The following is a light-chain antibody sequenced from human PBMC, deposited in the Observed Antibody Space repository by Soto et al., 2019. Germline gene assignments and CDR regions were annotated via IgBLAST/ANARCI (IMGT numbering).Light chain of an antibody. J-gene: IGKJ4*01. CDR3: QQYGTSPLT. V-gene: IGKV3-20*01. Sequence: EIVLTQSPGTLSLSPGERATLSCRASQTVSSNYLAWYQQKPGQAPRLLIYSASTRATGIPDRFSGSGSGTDFTLTISRLEPEDFAVYYCQQYGTSPLTCGGGTKVDI. CDR2: SAS. CDR1: QTVSSNY.